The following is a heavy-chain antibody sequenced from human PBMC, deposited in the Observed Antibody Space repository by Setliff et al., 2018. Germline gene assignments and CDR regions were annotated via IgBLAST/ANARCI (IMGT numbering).Heavy chain of an antibody. D-gene: IGHD6-19*01. CDR1: GGSFSGYY. J-gene: IGHJ4*02. V-gene: IGHV4-59*10. CDR3: ARWGSGWEYFDY. CDR2: IYTSGST. Sequence: PSETLSLTCAVYGGSFSGYYWSWIRQPAGKGLEWIGHIYTSGSTNYNPSLKSRVTISVDTSKNQFSLKLSSVTAADTAVYYCARWGSGWEYFDYWGQGTLVTVSS.